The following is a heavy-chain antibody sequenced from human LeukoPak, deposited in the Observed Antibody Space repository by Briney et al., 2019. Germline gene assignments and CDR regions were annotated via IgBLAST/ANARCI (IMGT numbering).Heavy chain of an antibody. D-gene: IGHD2-2*01. CDR2: INPNSGGT. CDR1: GYTFTYYY. J-gene: IGHJ5*02. CDR3: ARDPWGGDIVVVPAAIHDP. V-gene: IGHV1-2*06. Sequence: ASVKVSCKASGYTFTYYYIHWVRQAPGQGLEWVGRINPNSGGTNYAQKFQGRVTMTRDTSISTAYMELSRLRSDDTAVFYCARDPWGGDIVVVPAAIHDPWGQGTLVTVSS.